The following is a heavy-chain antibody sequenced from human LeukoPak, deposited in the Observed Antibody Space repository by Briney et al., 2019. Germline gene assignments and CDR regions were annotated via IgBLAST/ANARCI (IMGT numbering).Heavy chain of an antibody. Sequence: SQTLSLTCTVSGGSISSGGYYWSWIRQPPGKGLEWIGYIYHSGSTYYNPSLKSRVTISVDRSKNQFSLKLSSVTAADTAVYYCARDLSGDPAMRTWGQGTLVTVSS. V-gene: IGHV4-30-2*01. CDR1: GGSISSGGYY. J-gene: IGHJ5*02. CDR3: ARDLSGDPAMRT. D-gene: IGHD5-18*01. CDR2: IYHSGST.